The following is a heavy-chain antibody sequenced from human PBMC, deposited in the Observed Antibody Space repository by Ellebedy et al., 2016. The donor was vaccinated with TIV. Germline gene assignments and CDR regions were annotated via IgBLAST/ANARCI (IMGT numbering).Heavy chain of an antibody. CDR2: INTDGTIT. D-gene: IGHD3-3*01. CDR3: ARDYWSY. V-gene: IGHV3-74*01. CDR1: GFSFSTYW. J-gene: IGHJ4*02. Sequence: GESLKISCAASGFSFSTYWMFWVRQAPGKGLVWVSRINTDGTITDYADSVKGRFTISRDNAKNTLYLQMNSLRADDTAVYYCARDYWSYWGQGTLVTVSS.